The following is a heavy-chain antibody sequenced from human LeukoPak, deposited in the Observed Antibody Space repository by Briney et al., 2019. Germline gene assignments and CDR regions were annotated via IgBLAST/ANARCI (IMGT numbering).Heavy chain of an antibody. V-gene: IGHV4-38-2*02. J-gene: IGHJ3*02. CDR3: ARYGTIFGGMRAFDI. D-gene: IGHD3-3*01. Sequence: SETLSLTCTVSGYSISSGYYWGWIRQPPGKGLEWIGNIYHSGSTYYNPSLKSRVTISVDTSKNQFSLKLSSVTAADTAVYYCARYGTIFGGMRAFDIWGQGTMVTVSS. CDR1: GYSISSGYY. CDR2: IYHSGST.